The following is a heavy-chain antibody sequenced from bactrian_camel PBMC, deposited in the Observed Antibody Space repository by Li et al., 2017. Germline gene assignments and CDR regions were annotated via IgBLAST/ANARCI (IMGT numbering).Heavy chain of an antibody. CDR1: GFPFSTYS. D-gene: IGHD5*01. J-gene: IGHJ4*01. Sequence: HVQLVESGGGLVQPGGSLRLSCAASGFPFSTYSLTWVRQAAGKGLEWVARISGDGTNAWYTDPVKGRFTMSRDNAKNTLYLQMNSLKTEDSAVYYCAIRDYGLGMYNYWGQGTQVTVS. CDR2: ISGDGTNA. V-gene: IGHV3S6*01. CDR3: AIRDYGLGMYNY.